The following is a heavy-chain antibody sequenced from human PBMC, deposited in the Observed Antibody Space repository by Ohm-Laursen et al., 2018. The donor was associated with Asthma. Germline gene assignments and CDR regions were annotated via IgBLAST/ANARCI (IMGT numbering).Heavy chain of an antibody. CDR3: AKVFENCSGGSCYSYYYYGMDV. CDR2: ISYDGSNK. V-gene: IGHV3-30*18. D-gene: IGHD2-15*01. Sequence: SLRLSCSASGFTFSSYGMHWVRQAPGKGLEWVAVISYDGSNKYYADSVKGRFTISRDNSKNTLYLQMNSLRAEDTAVYYCAKVFENCSGGSCYSYYYYGMDVWGQGTTVTVSS. J-gene: IGHJ6*02. CDR1: GFTFSSYG.